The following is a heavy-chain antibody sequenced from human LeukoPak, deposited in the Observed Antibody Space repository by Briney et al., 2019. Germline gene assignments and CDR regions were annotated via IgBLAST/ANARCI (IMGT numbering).Heavy chain of an antibody. D-gene: IGHD3-10*01. J-gene: IGHJ5*02. CDR1: GGSVNSGSYY. CDR3: TRGQSRGNWFDP. V-gene: IGHV4-61*03. Sequence: NPSETLSLTCTVSGGSVNSGSYYWSWIRQPPGKGLEWIGYIYYSGSTNYNPSLKSRVTISLDTSKNHFSLNLSSVTAADTAVYYCTRGQSRGNWFDPWGQGTLVTVSS. CDR2: IYYSGST.